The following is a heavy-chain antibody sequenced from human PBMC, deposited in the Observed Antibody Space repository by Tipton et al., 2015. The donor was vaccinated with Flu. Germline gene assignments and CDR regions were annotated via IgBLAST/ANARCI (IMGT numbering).Heavy chain of an antibody. D-gene: IGHD1-26*01. CDR3: ATGEEEATLGY. Sequence: RSLRLSCAASGFTFSSYGMHWVRQAPGKGLEWVAVIWYDGSNKYYADSVKGRFTISRDNSKNTLYLQMNSLRAEDTAVYYCATGEEEATLGYWGQGTLVTVSS. CDR2: IWYDGSNK. V-gene: IGHV3-33*01. CDR1: GFTFSSYG. J-gene: IGHJ4*02.